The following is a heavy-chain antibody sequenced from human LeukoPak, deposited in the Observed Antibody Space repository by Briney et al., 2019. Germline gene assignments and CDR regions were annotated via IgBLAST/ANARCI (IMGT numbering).Heavy chain of an antibody. Sequence: GGSLRLSCAASGFTFSTYGMHWVRQAPGKGLEWVSFIRYVGINKYYADSVKGRFTISRDNSKNTLYLQMNSLRAEDTAVYYCAKAPAISGYDFYYYYYMDVWGKGTTVTISS. CDR2: IRYVGINK. D-gene: IGHD5-12*01. CDR1: GFTFSTYG. V-gene: IGHV3-30*02. CDR3: AKAPAISGYDFYYYYYMDV. J-gene: IGHJ6*03.